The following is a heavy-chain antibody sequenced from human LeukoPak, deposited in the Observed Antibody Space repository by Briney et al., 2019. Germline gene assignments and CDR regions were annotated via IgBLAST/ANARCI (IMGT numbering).Heavy chain of an antibody. V-gene: IGHV6-1*01. J-gene: IGHJ5*02. CDR2: TYYRSKWYN. CDR3: ARGSHRQHLVNFFDP. D-gene: IGHD6-13*01. CDR1: VDSLSSDSVA. Sequence: QSLSLTRAFSVDSLSSDSVAWRWVPRSPSGGREWVGRTYYRSKWYNKYAESVKSRISIDPDTSKNHFSLQLNSVTPEDTAVYFCARGSHRQHLVNFFDPWGQGTLVTVSS.